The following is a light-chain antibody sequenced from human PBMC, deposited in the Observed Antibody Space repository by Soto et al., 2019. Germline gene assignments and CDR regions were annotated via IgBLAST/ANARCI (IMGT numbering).Light chain of an antibody. V-gene: IGKV3-15*01. CDR1: QSLSGN. Sequence: EIVMTQSPATLSVSPGERVTLSCRASQSLSGNLAWYQQKPGLAPRLLINRASTRATGIPARFSGSGSETEFTLTISSLQSEDFAVYYCQQYNNWPRTFGQGTKV. CDR3: QQYNNWPRT. J-gene: IGKJ1*01. CDR2: RAS.